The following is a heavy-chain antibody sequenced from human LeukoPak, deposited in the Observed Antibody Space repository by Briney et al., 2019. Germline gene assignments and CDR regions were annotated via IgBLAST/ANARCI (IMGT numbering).Heavy chain of an antibody. J-gene: IGHJ6*03. V-gene: IGHV1-2*06. CDR1: GYTFTGYY. D-gene: IGHD3-16*02. CDR2: INPNSGGT. CDR3: ARVRGDYVWGSYRRDKDYYYMDV. Sequence: ASVKVSCKASGYTFTGYYMHWVRQAPGQGLEWMGRINPNSGGTNYAQKFQGRVTMTRDTSISTAYMELSRLRSDDTAVYYCARVRGDYVWGSYRRDKDYYYMDVWGKGTTVTVSS.